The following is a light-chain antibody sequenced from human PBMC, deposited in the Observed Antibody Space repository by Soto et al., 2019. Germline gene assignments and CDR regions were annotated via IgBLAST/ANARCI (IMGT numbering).Light chain of an antibody. CDR1: QGINNH. CDR3: QKYNSSPLT. V-gene: IGKV1-27*01. Sequence: DIQMTQCPSSLSASVGDRVTLSCRASQGINNHLAWYQQKPGKVPKLLLYAASTLQSGVPSRFSGSGAGTDFTLTISSLQPEDVATYYCQKYNSSPLTFGGGTKVDIK. CDR2: AAS. J-gene: IGKJ4*01.